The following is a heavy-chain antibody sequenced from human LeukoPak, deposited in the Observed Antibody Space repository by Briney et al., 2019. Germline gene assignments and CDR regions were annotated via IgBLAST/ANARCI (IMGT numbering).Heavy chain of an antibody. V-gene: IGHV4-59*08. CDR1: GPSIGNYY. CDR3: ARFGGPSGSYSVYFDY. J-gene: IGHJ4*02. D-gene: IGHD1-26*01. CDR2: IYYSGST. Sequence: PSETLSLTCTVSGPSIGNYYWSWIRQPPGKGLEWIGYIYYSGSTNYNPSLKSRVTISVDTSKNQFSLKLSSVTAADTAVYYCARFGGPSGSYSVYFDYWGQGTLVTVSS.